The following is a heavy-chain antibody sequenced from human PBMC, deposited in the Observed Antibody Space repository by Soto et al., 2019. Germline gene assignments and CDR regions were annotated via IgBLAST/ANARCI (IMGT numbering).Heavy chain of an antibody. Sequence: QVQLVQSGAEVKKPGSSVRVSCKASGGTFSNSVISWVRQAPGQGLEWMGGIIPTFDTANYAQKFQDRVTIIADESTSTAYMELTSLRSDDTAVYYCARAPMLAGVTIYENYFGYWGQGTLLTVSS. CDR2: IIPTFDTA. D-gene: IGHD3-22*01. CDR1: GGTFSNSV. J-gene: IGHJ4*02. CDR3: ARAPMLAGVTIYENYFGY. V-gene: IGHV1-69*01.